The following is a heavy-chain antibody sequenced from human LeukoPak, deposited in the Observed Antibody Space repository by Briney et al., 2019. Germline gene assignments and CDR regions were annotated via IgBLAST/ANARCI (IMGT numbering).Heavy chain of an antibody. V-gene: IGHV3-23*01. D-gene: IGHD4-17*01. CDR2: IGGRGDRT. J-gene: IGHJ4*02. CDR3: AKLLNDYGDYYFDY. CDR1: GFTFSNYG. Sequence: GGSLRLSCAASGFTFSNYGMDWVRQAPGKGLEWVSGIGGRGDRTYFADSVKGRFTISRDNSKNTLYLQMNSLRADDTAVYYCAKLLNDYGDYYFDYWGQGTLVTVSS.